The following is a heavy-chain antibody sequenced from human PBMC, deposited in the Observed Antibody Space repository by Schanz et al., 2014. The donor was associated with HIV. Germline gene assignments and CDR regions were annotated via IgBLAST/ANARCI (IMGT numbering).Heavy chain of an antibody. Sequence: VQLVESGGGVVQPGRSLRLSCAASGFTFSSYAMSWVRQAAGKGLEWDSVISGSGGSTYYADSVKGRFTISRDNSKNTLYLQMNSLRAEDTAVYYCAQEEVPNDCWGQGTLVTVSS. CDR3: AQEEVPNDC. CDR2: ISGSGGST. V-gene: IGHV3-23*04. J-gene: IGHJ4*02. CDR1: GFTFSSYA.